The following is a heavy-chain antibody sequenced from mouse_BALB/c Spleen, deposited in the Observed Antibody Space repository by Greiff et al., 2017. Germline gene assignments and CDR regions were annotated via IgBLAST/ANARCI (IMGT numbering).Heavy chain of an antibody. CDR2: IDPANGNT. J-gene: IGHJ2*01. D-gene: IGHD1-1*01. CDR1: GFNIKDTY. Sequence: VQLQQSGAELVKPGASVKLSCTASGFNIKDTYMHWVKQRPEQGLEWIGRIDPANGNTKYDPKFQGKATITADTTPNTAYLQLSSLTSEDTAVYYCARGGATVVEDWGQGTTLTVSS. CDR3: ARGGATVVED. V-gene: IGHV14-3*02.